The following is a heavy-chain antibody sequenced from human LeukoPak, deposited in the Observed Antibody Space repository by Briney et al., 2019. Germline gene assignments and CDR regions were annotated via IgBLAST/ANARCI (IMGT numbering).Heavy chain of an antibody. Sequence: ASVKVSCKASGYTFIGYFMHGVGQAPGQGLEWMGWINPNSCGTNYAQKFQGRVTMTRDTSISTAFMELSRLRSDDTAVYYCARLRVSGGYDYYYYYYMDVWGKGTTVTVSS. CDR3: ARLRVSGGYDYYYYYYMDV. V-gene: IGHV1-2*02. J-gene: IGHJ6*03. CDR1: GYTFIGYF. CDR2: INPNSCGT. D-gene: IGHD1-26*01.